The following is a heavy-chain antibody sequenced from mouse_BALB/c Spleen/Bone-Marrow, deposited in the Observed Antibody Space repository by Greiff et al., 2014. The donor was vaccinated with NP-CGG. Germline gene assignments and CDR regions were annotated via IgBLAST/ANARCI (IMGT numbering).Heavy chain of an antibody. CDR2: IDPANGNT. CDR3: ATYYRYDRRFAY. Sequence: EVKVEDSGAELVKPGASVKLSCTASGFNIKDTYMHWVKQRPEQGLEWIGRIDPANGNTKYDPKFQGKATITADTSSNTAYLQLSSLTSEDTAVYYCATYYRYDRRFAYWGQGTLVTVSA. CDR1: GFNIKDTY. D-gene: IGHD2-14*01. J-gene: IGHJ3*01. V-gene: IGHV14-3*02.